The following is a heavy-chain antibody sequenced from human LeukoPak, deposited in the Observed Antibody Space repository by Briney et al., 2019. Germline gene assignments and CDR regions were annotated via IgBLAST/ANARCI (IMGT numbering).Heavy chain of an antibody. D-gene: IGHD6-13*01. CDR2: INYSGNM. CDR1: GGSIDTYY. CDR3: AREAQYSNSWYLDY. J-gene: IGHJ4*02. V-gene: IGHV4-59*01. Sequence: SETLSLTRTVSGGSIDTYYWPWIRQSPGKGLEWIAYINYSGNMNFNPSLRSRVTISVDTSKNQFSLKLSSVTAADTAVYYCAREAQYSNSWYLDYWGQGTPVTVSS.